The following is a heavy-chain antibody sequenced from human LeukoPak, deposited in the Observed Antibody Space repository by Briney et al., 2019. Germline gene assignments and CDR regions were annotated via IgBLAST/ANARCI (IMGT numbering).Heavy chain of an antibody. Sequence: SETLSLTCTVSGGSISSYYWSWIRQPPGKGLEWIGYIYTSGSTNYNPSLKSRVTISVDTSKSQFSLKLSSVTAADTAVYYCARLYGDYVNYWGQGTLVTVSS. CDR1: GGSISSYY. J-gene: IGHJ4*02. CDR3: ARLYGDYVNY. V-gene: IGHV4-4*09. CDR2: IYTSGST. D-gene: IGHD4-17*01.